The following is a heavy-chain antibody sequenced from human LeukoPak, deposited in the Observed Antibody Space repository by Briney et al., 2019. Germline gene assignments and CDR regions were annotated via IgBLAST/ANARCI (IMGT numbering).Heavy chain of an antibody. Sequence: PGGSLRLSCAASGFPFSTYSIHWVRQAPGRGLEWGACITSTSTYIYYAHSVKGRFTISRDNAHNLLYLQMNSLTADDTAVYYSARGRSWITCYRVSDYWGQETLVSVSS. CDR2: ITSTSTYI. D-gene: IGHD2-15*01. V-gene: IGHV3-21*01. J-gene: IGHJ4*02. CDR1: GFPFSTYS. CDR3: ARGRSWITCYRVSDY.